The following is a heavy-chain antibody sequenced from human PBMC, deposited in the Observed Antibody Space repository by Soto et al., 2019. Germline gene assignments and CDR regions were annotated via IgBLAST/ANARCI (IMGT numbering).Heavy chain of an antibody. CDR2: ISSSSSYI. D-gene: IGHD3-10*01. Sequence: GGSLRLSCAASGFTFSSYSMNWVRQAPGKGLEWVSSISSSSSYIYYADSVKGRFTISRDNAKNSLYLQMNSLRAEDTAVYYCARLAMVRGVIIKAPNYYMDVWGKGTTVTVSS. CDR1: GFTFSSYS. J-gene: IGHJ6*03. CDR3: ARLAMVRGVIIKAPNYYMDV. V-gene: IGHV3-21*01.